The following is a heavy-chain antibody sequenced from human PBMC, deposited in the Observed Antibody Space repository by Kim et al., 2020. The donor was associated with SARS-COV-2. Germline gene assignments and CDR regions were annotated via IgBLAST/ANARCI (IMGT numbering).Heavy chain of an antibody. Sequence: GGSLRLSCAASGFTFSNAWMSWVRQAPGKGLEWVGRIKSKTDGGTTDYAAPVKGRFTISRDDSKNTLYLQMNSLKTEDTAVYYCTTDSHCSSTSCYGAFDIWGQGTMVTVSS. CDR2: IKSKTDGGTT. CDR1: GFTFSNAW. J-gene: IGHJ3*02. CDR3: TTDSHCSSTSCYGAFDI. V-gene: IGHV3-15*01. D-gene: IGHD2-2*01.